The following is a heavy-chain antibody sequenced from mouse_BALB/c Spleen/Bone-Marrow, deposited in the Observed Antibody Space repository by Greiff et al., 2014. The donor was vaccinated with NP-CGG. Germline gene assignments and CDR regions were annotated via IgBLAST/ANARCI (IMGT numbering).Heavy chain of an antibody. V-gene: IGHV5-4*02. Sequence: EVMLVESGGGLVKPGGSLKLSCAASGFTFSDYYMYWVRQTPEKRLEWVATISDGGSYTYYPDSVKGRFTISRDNAKNNLHLQMSSLKSEDTAMYYCARDYDYAMDYWGQGTSVTVSS. CDR1: GFTFSDYY. J-gene: IGHJ4*01. D-gene: IGHD2-12*01. CDR2: ISDGGSYT. CDR3: ARDYDYAMDY.